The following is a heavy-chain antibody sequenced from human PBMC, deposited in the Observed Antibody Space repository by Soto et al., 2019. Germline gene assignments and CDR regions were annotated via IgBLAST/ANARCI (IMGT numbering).Heavy chain of an antibody. D-gene: IGHD3-10*01. J-gene: IGHJ6*02. Sequence: PSETLSLTCTVSGGSISSGGYYWSWIRQHPGKGLEWIGYIYYSGSTYYNPSLKSRVTISVDTSKNQFSLKLSSVTAADTAVYYCRAVQGVISEYGMDVWGQGTTVTVSS. CDR1: GGSISSGGYY. CDR3: RAVQGVISEYGMDV. V-gene: IGHV4-31*03. CDR2: IYYSGST.